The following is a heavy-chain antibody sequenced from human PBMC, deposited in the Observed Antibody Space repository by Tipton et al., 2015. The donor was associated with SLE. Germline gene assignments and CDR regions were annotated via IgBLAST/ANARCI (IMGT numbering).Heavy chain of an antibody. V-gene: IGHV3-30-3*01. CDR3: AKDQWQL. D-gene: IGHD1-26*01. J-gene: IGHJ4*02. CDR2: ISYDGSNK. CDR1: GFTFSSYA. Sequence: SLRLSCAASGFTFSSYAMHWVRQAPGKGLEWVAVISYDGSNKYYADSVKGRFTISRDNSKNTLYLQMNSLRAEDTAVYYCAKDQWQLWGQGTLVTVSS.